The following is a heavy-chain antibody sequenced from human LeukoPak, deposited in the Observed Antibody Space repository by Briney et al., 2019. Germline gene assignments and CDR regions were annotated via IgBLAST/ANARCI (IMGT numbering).Heavy chain of an antibody. Sequence: ASVKVSCKASGYTFTSYAMHWVRQAPGQRLEWMGWINAGNGNTKYSQKFQGRVTITRDTSASTAYMELSSLRSEDTAVYYCARVVAGRGATTDYWGQGTLVTVSS. V-gene: IGHV1-3*01. CDR1: GYTFTSYA. D-gene: IGHD1-26*01. CDR2: INAGNGNT. J-gene: IGHJ4*02. CDR3: ARVVAGRGATTDY.